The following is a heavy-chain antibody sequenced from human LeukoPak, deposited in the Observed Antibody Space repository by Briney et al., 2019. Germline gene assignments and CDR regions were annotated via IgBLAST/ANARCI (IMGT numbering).Heavy chain of an antibody. Sequence: PGGSLRLSCAASGFTFTSYAMNWVRQAPGKGLEWVSVIYSGGSTYYPDSVTGRFTISRDNSENTLYLQMSGLRAEDTAIYYCAKGTGDTAYYFDFWGQGVLVTVSS. V-gene: IGHV3-23*03. CDR1: GFTFTSYA. J-gene: IGHJ4*02. CDR3: AKGTGDTAYYFDF. CDR2: IYSGGST. D-gene: IGHD7-27*01.